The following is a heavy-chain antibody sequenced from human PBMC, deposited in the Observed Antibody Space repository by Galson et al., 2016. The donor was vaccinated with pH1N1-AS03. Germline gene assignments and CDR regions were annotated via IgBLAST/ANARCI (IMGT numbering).Heavy chain of an antibody. D-gene: IGHD1-26*01. CDR2: ISYDGSNK. V-gene: IGHV3-30*18. CDR1: GFTFSSYG. J-gene: IGHJ5*02. CDR3: AKDPASGEVWVILGALNWFDP. Sequence: SLRLSCAASGFTFSSYGMHWVRQAPGKGLEWVAVISYDGSNKYYADSVKGRFTISRDNSKNTLYLQMNSLRAEDTAVYYCAKDPASGEVWVILGALNWFDPWGQGTLVTVSS.